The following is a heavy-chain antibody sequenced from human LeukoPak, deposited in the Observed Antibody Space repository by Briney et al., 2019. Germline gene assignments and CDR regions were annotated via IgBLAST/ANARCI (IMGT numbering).Heavy chain of an antibody. CDR1: GLTFSSYA. CDR2: ISGSGGST. J-gene: IGHJ4*02. CDR3: AKGDDYGDYKVVVDY. V-gene: IGHV3-23*01. Sequence: PGGSLRLSCAVSGLTFSSYAMSWVRHAPGKGLEWVSAISGSGGSTYYADSVKGRFTISRDNSKNTLYLQMNSLRAEDTAVYYCAKGDDYGDYKVVVDYWGQGTLVTVSS. D-gene: IGHD4-17*01.